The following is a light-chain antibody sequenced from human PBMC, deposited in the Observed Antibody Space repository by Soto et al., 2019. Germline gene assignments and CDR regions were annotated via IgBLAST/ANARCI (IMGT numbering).Light chain of an antibody. CDR3: SSYAGSNNFV. J-gene: IGLJ1*01. CDR1: SSNIGAGYD. V-gene: IGLV1-40*01. Sequence: QSVLTQPPSVSGAPGQRVTISCTGSSSNIGAGYDVHWYQHLPGTAPKLLIYGNNNRPSGVPDRFSGSKSGNTASLTVSGLQAEDEADYYCSSYAGSNNFVFGSGTKVTVL. CDR2: GNN.